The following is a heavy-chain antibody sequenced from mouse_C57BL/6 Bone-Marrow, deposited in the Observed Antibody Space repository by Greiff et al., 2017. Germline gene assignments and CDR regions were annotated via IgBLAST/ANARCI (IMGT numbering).Heavy chain of an antibody. V-gene: IGHV5-6*01. D-gene: IGHD1-1*01. J-gene: IGHJ4*01. Sequence: EVKLMESGGDLVKPGGSLKLSCAASGFTFSSYGMSWVRQTPDKRLEWVATISSGGSYTYYPDSVKGRFTISRDNAKNTLYLQVSSLKSEDTAMYYFARPDDSSSYNALDYWGQGTSVTVSS. CDR3: ARPDDSSSYNALDY. CDR2: ISSGGSYT. CDR1: GFTFSSYG.